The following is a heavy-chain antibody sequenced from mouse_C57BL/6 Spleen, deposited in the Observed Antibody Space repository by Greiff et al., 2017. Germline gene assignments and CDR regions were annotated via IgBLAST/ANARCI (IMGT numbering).Heavy chain of an antibody. CDR1: GFSLTSYA. D-gene: IGHD2-2*01. CDR3: ASSGGGYAFGD. CDR2: IWTGGGT. Sequence: QVQLQQSGPGLVAPSPSLSITCTVSGFSLTSYAISWVRQPPGKGLEWIGVIWTGGGTNYNSAHKYRMSIIKDNSKSHVVLKMHSLQTDDTARYYCASSGGGYAFGDWGQGTTLTVST. J-gene: IGHJ2*01. V-gene: IGHV2-9-1*01.